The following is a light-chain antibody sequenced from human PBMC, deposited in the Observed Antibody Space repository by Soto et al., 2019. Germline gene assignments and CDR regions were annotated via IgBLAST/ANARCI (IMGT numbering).Light chain of an antibody. CDR3: CSYTTSNTRQIV. CDR1: SSDVGGYNY. J-gene: IGLJ1*01. V-gene: IGLV2-14*01. Sequence: QSVLTQPASVYGSPGQSITISCTGTSSDVGGYNYVSWYQQHPGKAPKFMIYDVSNRPSGVSNRFSGSKSGNTASLTISGLQAEDEADYYCCSYTTSNTRQIVFGTGTKVTDL. CDR2: DVS.